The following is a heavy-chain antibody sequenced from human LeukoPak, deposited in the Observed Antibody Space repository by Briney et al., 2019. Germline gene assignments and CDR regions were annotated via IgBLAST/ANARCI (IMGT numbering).Heavy chain of an antibody. CDR3: AKGIAVAGTGGSDY. Sequence: GGSLRLSCAASGFTFSSYGMSWVRQAPGKGLEWVSAISGSGGSTYYADSVKGRFTISRDNSKNTLYLQMNSLRAEDTAVYYCAKGIAVAGTGGSDYWGQGTLVTVSS. V-gene: IGHV3-23*01. CDR1: GFTFSSYG. D-gene: IGHD6-19*01. CDR2: ISGSGGST. J-gene: IGHJ4*02.